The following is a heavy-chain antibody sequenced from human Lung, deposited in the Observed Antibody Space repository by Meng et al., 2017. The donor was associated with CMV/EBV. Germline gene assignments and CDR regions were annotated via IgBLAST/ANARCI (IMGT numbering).Heavy chain of an antibody. CDR1: GFTFSSYW. Sequence: SMKISXAAAGFTFSSYWMSWVRQAPGKGLEWVANIKQDGSEKYYVDSVKGRFTISRDNAKNSLYLQMNSLRAEDTAVYYCARPVPAYDFWSGYYPYYYYYGMDVWGQGTMVTVSS. D-gene: IGHD3-3*01. J-gene: IGHJ6*02. CDR2: IKQDGSEK. CDR3: ARPVPAYDFWSGYYPYYYYYGMDV. V-gene: IGHV3-7*01.